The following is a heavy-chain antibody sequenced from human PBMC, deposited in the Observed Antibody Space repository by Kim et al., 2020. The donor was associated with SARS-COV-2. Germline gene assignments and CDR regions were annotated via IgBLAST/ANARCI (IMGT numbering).Heavy chain of an antibody. CDR2: IIPIFGIA. CDR3: AREGRIQLWSVTYYFDY. J-gene: IGHJ4*02. V-gene: IGHV1-69*04. Sequence: SVKVSCKASGGTFSSYAISWVRQAPGQGLEWMGRIIPIFGIANYAQKFQGRVTITADKSTSTAYMELSSLRSEDTAVYYCAREGRIQLWSVTYYFDYWGQGTLGTVSS. D-gene: IGHD5-18*01. CDR1: GGTFSSYA.